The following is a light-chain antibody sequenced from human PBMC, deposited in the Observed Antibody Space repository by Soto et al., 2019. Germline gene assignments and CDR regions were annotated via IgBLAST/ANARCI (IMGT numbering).Light chain of an antibody. CDR1: QTLSTNS. CDR2: AAS. J-gene: IGKJ2*01. CDR3: QRHGTSPPYT. Sequence: EIVLTQSPGTLSLSPGERATLSCRASQTLSTNSLAWYQQRLGQTPRLLIYAASTRDTDIPDRFNGSGSGTDFALTISRLEPEDFAVYYCQRHGTSPPYTFGQGTKLE. V-gene: IGKV3-20*01.